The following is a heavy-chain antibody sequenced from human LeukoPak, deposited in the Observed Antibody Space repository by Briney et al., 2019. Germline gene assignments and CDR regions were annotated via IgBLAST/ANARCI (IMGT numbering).Heavy chain of an antibody. J-gene: IGHJ4*02. Sequence: SETLSLTCAVYGGSFSGYYWTWIRQPPGKGLEWIGEITHSGSANSSPSLKSRVTISIDTSKNQFSLKLSSVTAADTAVYYCARGYSNGYSPDYWGQGALVTVSS. CDR3: ARGYSNGYSPDY. D-gene: IGHD5-18*01. CDR2: ITHSGSA. V-gene: IGHV4-34*01. CDR1: GGSFSGYY.